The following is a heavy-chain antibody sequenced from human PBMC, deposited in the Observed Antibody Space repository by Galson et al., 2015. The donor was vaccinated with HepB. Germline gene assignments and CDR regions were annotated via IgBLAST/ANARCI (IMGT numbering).Heavy chain of an antibody. J-gene: IGHJ4*02. Sequence: SVKVSCKASGYTFTGYYMHWVRQAPGQGLEWMGWINPNSGGTNYAQKFQGRVTMTRDTSISTAYMELSRLRSDDTAVYYCAREEYYYDSSGYYWGGDYWGQGTLVTVSS. CDR1: GYTFTGYY. D-gene: IGHD3-22*01. CDR2: INPNSGGT. V-gene: IGHV1-2*02. CDR3: AREEYYYDSSGYYWGGDY.